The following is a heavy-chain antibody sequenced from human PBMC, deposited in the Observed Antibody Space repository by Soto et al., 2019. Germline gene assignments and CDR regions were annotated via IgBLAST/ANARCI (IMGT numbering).Heavy chain of an antibody. D-gene: IGHD3-10*01. CDR2: IYYSGST. CDR3: ARDRHYGSGSYYNWFDP. V-gene: IGHV4-59*01. CDR1: GGSISSYY. J-gene: IGHJ5*02. Sequence: SETLSLTCTVSGGSISSYYWSWIRQPPGKGLEWIGYIYYSGSTNYNPSLKSRVTISVDTSKNQFSLKLSSVTAADTAVYYCARDRHYGSGSYYNWFDPWGQGTLGTVSS.